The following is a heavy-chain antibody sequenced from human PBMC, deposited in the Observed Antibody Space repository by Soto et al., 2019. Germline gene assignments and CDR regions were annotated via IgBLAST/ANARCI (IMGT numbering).Heavy chain of an antibody. CDR1: GYTFTSYY. CDR2: INPSGGST. D-gene: IGHD2-21*02. V-gene: IGHV1-46*01. J-gene: IGHJ3*02. CDR3: ARDFEHIVVVTAIPPRLYAFDI. Sequence: ASVKVSCKASGYTFTSYYMHWVRQAPGQGLEWMGIINPSGGSTSYAQKFQGRVTMTRDTSTSTVYMELSSLRSEDTAVYYCARDFEHIVVVTAIPPRLYAFDIWGQGTMVTVSS.